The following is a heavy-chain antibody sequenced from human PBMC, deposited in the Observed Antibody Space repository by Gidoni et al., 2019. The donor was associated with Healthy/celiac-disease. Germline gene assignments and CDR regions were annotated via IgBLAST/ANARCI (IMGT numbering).Heavy chain of an antibody. CDR2: INHSGST. CDR3: ARGGPQEVVVPAATGWFDP. D-gene: IGHD2-2*01. Sequence: QVQLQQWGAGLLKPSETLSLTCAVYGGSFSGYYWSWSRQPPGKELEWIGEINHSGSTTYNPSVKSRVTISVDTSKNQFSLKLSSVTAADTAVYYCARGGPQEVVVPAATGWFDPWGQGTLVTVSS. J-gene: IGHJ5*02. V-gene: IGHV4-34*01. CDR1: GGSFSGYY.